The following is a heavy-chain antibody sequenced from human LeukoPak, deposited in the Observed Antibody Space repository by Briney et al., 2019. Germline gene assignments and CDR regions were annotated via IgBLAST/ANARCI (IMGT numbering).Heavy chain of an antibody. CDR2: IIPIFGTA. V-gene: IGHV1-69*13. CDR3: ARLGPHYGGNPDNWFDP. Sequence: SVKVSCKASGYTFTSYEISWVRQAPGRGLEWMGGIIPIFGTANYAQKFQGRVTITADESTSTAYMELSSLRSEDTAVYYCARLGPHYGGNPDNWFDPWGQGTLVTVSS. J-gene: IGHJ5*02. D-gene: IGHD4-23*01. CDR1: GYTFTSYE.